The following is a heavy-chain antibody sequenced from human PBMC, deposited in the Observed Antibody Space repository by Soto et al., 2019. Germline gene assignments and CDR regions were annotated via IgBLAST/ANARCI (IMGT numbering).Heavy chain of an antibody. CDR1: GFNFSSYA. V-gene: IGHV3-23*01. CDR2: LSGSGGST. J-gene: IGHJ4*02. Sequence: EVQLLESGGGLVQPGGSLRLSCAASGFNFSSYAMSWVRQAPGKGPEWVSGLSGSGGSTYYADSVKGRFTISRDNSKNTLYLRVISLRATDTAIYFCAKDMVGYYYNNGYGLDCWGQGTLVTVAS. CDR3: AKDMVGYYYNNGYGLDC. D-gene: IGHD3-22*01.